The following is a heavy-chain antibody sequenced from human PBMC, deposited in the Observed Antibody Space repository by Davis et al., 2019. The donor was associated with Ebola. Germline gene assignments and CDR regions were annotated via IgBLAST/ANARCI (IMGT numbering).Heavy chain of an antibody. J-gene: IGHJ6*03. D-gene: IGHD2-2*01. Sequence: PGGSLRLSCAASGFTFSNAWMSWVRQAPGKGLEWVGRIKGKTDGGTTDYAAPVRGRFTISRDDSKNMLYLQMNSLKTEDTAIYYCTADVIPAATRGVYYYYYYMDVWGEGTTVAVSS. CDR1: GFTFSNAW. V-gene: IGHV3-15*01. CDR3: TADVIPAATRGVYYYYYYMDV. CDR2: IKGKTDGGTT.